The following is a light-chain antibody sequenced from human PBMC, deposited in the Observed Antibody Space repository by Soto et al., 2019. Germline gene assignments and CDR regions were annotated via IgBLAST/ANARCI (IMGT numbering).Light chain of an antibody. CDR2: GAS. J-gene: IGKJ1*01. CDR1: QSVRSSY. CDR3: QQYNNWPPGT. V-gene: IGKV3-15*01. Sequence: IVWTQSPATLSLSTGERATLSCRASQSVRSSYLAWYQQKPGQAPRLLIYGASTRATGIPARFSGSGSGTEFTLTISSLQSEDFAVYYCQQYNNWPPGTFGQGTKVDI.